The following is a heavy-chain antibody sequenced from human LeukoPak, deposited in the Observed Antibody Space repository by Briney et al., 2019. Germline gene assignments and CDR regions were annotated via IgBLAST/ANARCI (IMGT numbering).Heavy chain of an antibody. V-gene: IGHV4-34*01. CDR2: INHSGST. Sequence: SETLSLTCAVYGGSFSGYYWSWIRQPPGNGLEWIGEINHSGSTNYNPSLKSRVTISVDTSKNQFSLKLSSVTAADTAVYYCARRWGSYSWYPNLFSGTWDYWGQGTLVTVSS. D-gene: IGHD6-13*01. J-gene: IGHJ4*02. CDR3: ARRWGSYSWYPNLFSGTWDY. CDR1: GGSFSGYY.